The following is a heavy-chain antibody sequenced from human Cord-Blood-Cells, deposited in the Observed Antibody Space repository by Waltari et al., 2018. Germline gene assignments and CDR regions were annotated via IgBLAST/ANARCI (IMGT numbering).Heavy chain of an antibody. J-gene: IGHJ4*02. D-gene: IGHD4-17*01. CDR2: NSGNSGSR. V-gene: IGHV3-9*01. Sequence: EVQLVESGGGLVQPGRSLRRSCAASGFTFDDYAMHWVRQAPGEGVEWVSGNSGNSGSRGYADSVKGRFTISRDNAKNALYLQMNSLRAEDTALYYCAKATTVTDEPDYWGQGTLVTVSS. CDR1: GFTFDDYA. CDR3: AKATTVTDEPDY.